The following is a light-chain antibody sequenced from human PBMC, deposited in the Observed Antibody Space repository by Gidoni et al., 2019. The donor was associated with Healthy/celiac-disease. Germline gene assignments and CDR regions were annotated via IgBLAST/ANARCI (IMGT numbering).Light chain of an antibody. J-gene: IGKJ2*01. CDR3: QQYNSYSYT. V-gene: IGKV1-5*03. Sequence: DIQMTQSPSTLSASVGDRVTITCRASQSISSWLAWYQQKPGKAPKLLIYKASSLESGVPSRFSGSGSGTEFTLTISRLHPDDFATYYCQQYNSYSYTFGQGTKLEIK. CDR2: KAS. CDR1: QSISSW.